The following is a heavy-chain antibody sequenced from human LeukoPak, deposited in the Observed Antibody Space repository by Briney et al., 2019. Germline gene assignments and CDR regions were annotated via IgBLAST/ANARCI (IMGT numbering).Heavy chain of an antibody. D-gene: IGHD2-2*01. Sequence: PGGSLRLSCGASEFVFRNLWMTWVRQSPGNGLEWVANISPRGTETYYVDPFKGRFTISRDNARNLLFLQMNTLRADDTAVYSCGAFGYEAGIDLWGQETLVAVSS. CDR3: GAFGYEAGIDL. V-gene: IGHV3-7*01. J-gene: IGHJ4*02. CDR2: ISPRGTET. CDR1: EFVFRNLW.